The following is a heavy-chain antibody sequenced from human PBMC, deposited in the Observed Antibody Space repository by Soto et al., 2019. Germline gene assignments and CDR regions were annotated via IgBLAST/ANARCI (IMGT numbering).Heavy chain of an antibody. CDR3: AREVSPIPPYYDILTGYPKGPHLGY. CDR1: GYTFTGYY. CDR2: INPSGCST. Sequence: ASVKVSCKASGYTFTGYYMHWVRQAPGQGLEWMGIINPSGCSTSYAQKFQGRVTMTRDTSTSTVYMELSSLRSEDTAVYYCAREVSPIPPYYDILTGYPKGPHLGYWAQGTLVTVSS. D-gene: IGHD3-9*01. J-gene: IGHJ4*02. V-gene: IGHV1-46*03.